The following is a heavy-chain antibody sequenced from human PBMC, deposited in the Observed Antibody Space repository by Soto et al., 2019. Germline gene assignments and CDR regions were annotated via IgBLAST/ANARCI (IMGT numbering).Heavy chain of an antibody. V-gene: IGHV1-8*01. D-gene: IGHD1-26*01. CDR1: GSTFTSYD. CDR2: MQPSTGRT. Sequence: GAAVKDSCKASGSTFTSYDINWVRQATGQGLEWMGWMQPSTGRTGYAQKFQGRVTMTRDTSINTAYMELTTLTSDDTAFYYCARGVSAGVDYWGQGTLVTVSS. CDR3: ARGVSAGVDY. J-gene: IGHJ4*02.